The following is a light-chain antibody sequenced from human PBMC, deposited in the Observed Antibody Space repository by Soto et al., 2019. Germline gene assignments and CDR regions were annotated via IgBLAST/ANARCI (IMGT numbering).Light chain of an antibody. J-gene: IGKJ4*01. CDR2: GAT. Sequence: EFVLTQSPGTLSLSPGEIATLCCRASQIVGGDTLAWFQQRPGQAPRLVIYGATSRATGIPDRFSGSGSGTDFTLTFSRLEPEDFAVCYCQQFGGSFSFGGGSKVDVK. CDR3: QQFGGSFS. CDR1: QIVGGDT. V-gene: IGKV3-20*01.